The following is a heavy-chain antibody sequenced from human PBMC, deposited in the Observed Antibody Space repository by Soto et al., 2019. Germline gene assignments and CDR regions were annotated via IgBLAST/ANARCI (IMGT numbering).Heavy chain of an antibody. Sequence: AAVQVSCNASGYTFTSYDINRGRQATGQVLERMGWMNPDSGNTGYAQKFQGRDTMTRNTSISTAYMELSSLRSEDTAVYYYARARMYNWNYDWGQPPYYYGMDVWGQGTTVTVSS. D-gene: IGHD1-7*01. V-gene: IGHV1-8*01. CDR1: GYTFTSYD. CDR2: MNPDSGNT. J-gene: IGHJ6*02. CDR3: ARARMYNWNYDWGQPPYYYGMDV.